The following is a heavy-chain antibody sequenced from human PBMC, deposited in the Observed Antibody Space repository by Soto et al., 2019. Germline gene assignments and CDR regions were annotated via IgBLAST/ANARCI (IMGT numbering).Heavy chain of an antibody. CDR1: GFTLSDFY. Sequence: QVHLVESGGGLVKPGGSLRLSCAASGFTLSDFYMSWIRQAPGKGLEWVSYISSSGRTIFYADSVRGRFTISRDNAENSLYLQINSLRAEDTALYYCARNSEHFDYWGQGTLVTVSS. CDR2: ISSSGRTI. D-gene: IGHD1-26*01. CDR3: ARNSEHFDY. J-gene: IGHJ4*02. V-gene: IGHV3-11*01.